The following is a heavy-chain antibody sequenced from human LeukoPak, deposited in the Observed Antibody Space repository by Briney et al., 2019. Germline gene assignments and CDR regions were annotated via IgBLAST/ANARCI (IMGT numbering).Heavy chain of an antibody. V-gene: IGHV1-69*04. J-gene: IGHJ4*02. CDR2: IIPILGIA. CDR1: GGTFSSYA. D-gene: IGHD6-19*01. CDR3: ARDRGGSGWGSAY. Sequence: ASVKVSCKASGGTFSSYAISWVRQALGQGLEWMGRIIPILGIANYAQKFQGRVTITADKSTSTAYMELSSLRSEDTAVYYCARDRGGSGWGSAYWGQGTLVTVSS.